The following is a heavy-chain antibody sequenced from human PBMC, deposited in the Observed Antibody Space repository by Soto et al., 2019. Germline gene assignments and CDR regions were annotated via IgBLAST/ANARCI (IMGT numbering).Heavy chain of an antibody. CDR3: VKDRRTEAYGMEV. Sequence: QVQLVESGGGGSRPGRSLSLSCAALGFTFSTYGVPWVPQAPSGGRGWGAVLSDVGTRNHYGDSVMGRFTISRENSQNTLYLQMNSLRVEDTAVYYCVKDRRTEAYGMEVWGQGTTVTVSS. V-gene: IGHV3-30*18. J-gene: IGHJ6*02. CDR2: LSDVGTRN. D-gene: IGHD2-21*01. CDR1: GFTFSTYG.